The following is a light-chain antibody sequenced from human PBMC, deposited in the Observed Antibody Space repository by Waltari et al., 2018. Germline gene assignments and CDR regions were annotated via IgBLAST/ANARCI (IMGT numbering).Light chain of an antibody. V-gene: IGKV3-15*01. CDR3: QQYNDWTLLT. J-gene: IGKJ5*01. CDR1: QRVSIN. CDR2: DAS. Sequence: EVVMTQSPATLSVFPGETSTLSCSASQRVSINLAWYQQQPGQAPRLLIYDASTRATGIPARFSGSGSATEFTLTISSLQSEDFANYYCQQYNDWTLLTFGQGTRLEIK.